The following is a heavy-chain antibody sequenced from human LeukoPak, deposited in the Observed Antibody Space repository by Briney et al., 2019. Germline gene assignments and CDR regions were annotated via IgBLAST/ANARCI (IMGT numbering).Heavy chain of an antibody. Sequence: PSETLSLTSAVYGGSFSGYYWSWIRQPPGKGLDWIGEIIHSGGTNYNPSPKSRVTISVDTSKNQFSLNLNSINAADTAVYYCARGLGGSYYFDHWGQGTLVTVSS. V-gene: IGHV4-34*01. CDR3: ARGLGGSYYFDH. CDR2: IIHSGGT. CDR1: GGSFSGYY. J-gene: IGHJ4*02. D-gene: IGHD1-26*01.